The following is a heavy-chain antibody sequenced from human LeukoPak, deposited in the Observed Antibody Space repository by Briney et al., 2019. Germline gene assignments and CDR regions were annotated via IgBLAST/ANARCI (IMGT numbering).Heavy chain of an antibody. V-gene: IGHV1-69*06. Sequence: GASVKVSCKASGGTFSSYAISWVRQAPGQGLEWMGGIIPIFGTANYAQKFQGRVTITADKSTSTAYMELSSLRSEDTAVYYCASNRYYYGSGSYYKPIDDWSQGTLLTVSS. D-gene: IGHD3-10*01. CDR2: IIPIFGTA. CDR1: GGTFSSYA. J-gene: IGHJ4*02. CDR3: ASNRYYYGSGSYYKPIDD.